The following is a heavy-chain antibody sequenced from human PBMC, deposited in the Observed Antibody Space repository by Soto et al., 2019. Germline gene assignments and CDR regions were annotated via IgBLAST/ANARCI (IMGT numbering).Heavy chain of an antibody. J-gene: IGHJ6*02. Sequence: ASVKVSCKAPGYTFTSYGISWVRQAPGQGLEWMGWISAYNGNTNYAQKLQGRVTMTTDTSTSTAYMELRSLRSDDTAVYYCAREAIFGVVAYYYYGMDVWGQGTTVTVSS. D-gene: IGHD3-3*01. V-gene: IGHV1-18*01. CDR3: AREAIFGVVAYYYYGMDV. CDR1: GYTFTSYG. CDR2: ISAYNGNT.